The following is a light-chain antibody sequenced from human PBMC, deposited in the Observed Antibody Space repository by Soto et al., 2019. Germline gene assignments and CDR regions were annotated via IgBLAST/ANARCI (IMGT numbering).Light chain of an antibody. Sequence: DIQMTQSPSTLPASVGDRVTITCRASQSISTWLAWYQQKPGKAPNLLIYKASYLASGVPSRFSGGGSGTEFTLTISSLQPDDFATYYCQQFNTSPWTFGQGTKVDIK. CDR1: QSISTW. J-gene: IGKJ1*01. V-gene: IGKV1-5*03. CDR3: QQFNTSPWT. CDR2: KAS.